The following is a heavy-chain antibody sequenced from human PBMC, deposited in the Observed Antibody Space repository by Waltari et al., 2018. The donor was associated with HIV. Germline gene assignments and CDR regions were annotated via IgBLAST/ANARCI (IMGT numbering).Heavy chain of an antibody. D-gene: IGHD3-16*01. J-gene: IGHJ2*01. CDR1: GSPAYSNY. CDR2: IYSGGST. Sequence: EVQLVESGGGLRQSGGSLRIPCAAAGSPAYSNYMSWVRQVPGKGLEWVSVIYSGGSTYYADSVKGRFTISRDNSKSTLYLQMNSLRAEDTAVYYGAGSGLIGCWGRGTLVTVSS. V-gene: IGHV3-53*01. CDR3: AGSGLIGC.